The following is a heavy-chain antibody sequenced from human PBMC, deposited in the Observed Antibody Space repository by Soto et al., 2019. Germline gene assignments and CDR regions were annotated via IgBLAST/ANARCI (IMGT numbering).Heavy chain of an antibody. Sequence: SETLSLTCAVSGGSISGSNWWSWVRQPPGKGLEWIGYIYHSGSTYYNPSLKSRVTISVDRSKNQFSLKLSSVTAADTAVYYCARVPDVWGQGTTVTVSS. CDR3: ARVPDV. CDR1: GGSISGSNW. CDR2: IYHSGST. J-gene: IGHJ6*02. V-gene: IGHV4-4*02.